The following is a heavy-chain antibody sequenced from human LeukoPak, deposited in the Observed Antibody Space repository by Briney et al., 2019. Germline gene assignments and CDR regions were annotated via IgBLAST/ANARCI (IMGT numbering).Heavy chain of an antibody. CDR3: ARPDCGSGDCYSMDAFDI. Sequence: ASVKVSCKASGGTFSSYAISWVRQAPGQGLEWMGWINPNSGGTNYAQKFQGRVTMTRDTSISTAYMELSRLRSDDTAVYYCARPDCGSGDCYSMDAFDIWGQGTMVTVSS. J-gene: IGHJ3*02. D-gene: IGHD2-21*02. CDR2: INPNSGGT. V-gene: IGHV1-2*02. CDR1: GGTFSSYA.